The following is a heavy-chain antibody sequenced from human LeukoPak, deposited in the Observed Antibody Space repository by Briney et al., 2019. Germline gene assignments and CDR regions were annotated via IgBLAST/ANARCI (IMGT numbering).Heavy chain of an antibody. V-gene: IGHV4-61*08. CDR2: IYYSGST. Sequence: SETLSLTCTVSGGSISSGDYYWRWIRQPPGKGLGWIGYIYYSGSTNYNPSLKSRVTISVDTSKNQFSLKLNSVTAADTAVYYCARDWEGDGYNWGDAFDIWGQGTMVTVSS. D-gene: IGHD5-24*01. CDR1: GGSISSGDYY. J-gene: IGHJ3*02. CDR3: ARDWEGDGYNWGDAFDI.